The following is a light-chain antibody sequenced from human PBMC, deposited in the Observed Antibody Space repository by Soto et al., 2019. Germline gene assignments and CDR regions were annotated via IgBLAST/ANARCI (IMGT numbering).Light chain of an antibody. J-gene: IGKJ1*01. CDR2: AVS. CDR3: QQYNNWPPTRT. V-gene: IGKV3-15*01. Sequence: EILMTQSPATLSVSPGDRATLSCRASQSISANLAWYQQKPGQAPRLLIYAVSTRAPGIPARFSGSGSGTEFTLTINSLQSEDFAVYYCQQYNNWPPTRTFGQGTKVEI. CDR1: QSISAN.